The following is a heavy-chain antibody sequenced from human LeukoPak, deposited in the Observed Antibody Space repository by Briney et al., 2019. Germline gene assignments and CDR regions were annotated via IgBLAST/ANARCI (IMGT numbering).Heavy chain of an antibody. CDR1: GFTFSSYS. V-gene: IGHV3-21*01. J-gene: IGHJ6*03. CDR2: ISSSSSYI. CDR3: ARGPSITARDGGYYYVDV. Sequence: PGGSLRLSCAASGFTFSSYSMNWVRQAPGKGLEWVSSISSSSSYIYYADSVKGRFTISRDNAKNSLYLQMNSLRAEDTALYYCARGPSITARDGGYYYVDVWGQGTTVTVSS. D-gene: IGHD6-6*01.